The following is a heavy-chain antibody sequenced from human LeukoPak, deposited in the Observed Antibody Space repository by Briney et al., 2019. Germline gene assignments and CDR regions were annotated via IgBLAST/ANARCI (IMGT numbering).Heavy chain of an antibody. CDR1: GGSFSGYY. V-gene: IGHV4-34*01. J-gene: IGHJ4*02. CDR2: INHSGYT. Sequence: SETLSLTCAVYGGSFSGYYWSWIRQPPGKGLEWIGEINHSGYTNYNPSLKSRVTISVDTSKNQFSLKLSSVTAADTAVYYCARGGLYCSSTSCYDYWGQGTLVTVSS. CDR3: ARGGLYCSSTSCYDY. D-gene: IGHD2-2*01.